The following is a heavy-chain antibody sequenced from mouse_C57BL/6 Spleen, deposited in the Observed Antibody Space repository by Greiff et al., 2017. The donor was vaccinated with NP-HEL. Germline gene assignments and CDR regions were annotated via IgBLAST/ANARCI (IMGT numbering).Heavy chain of an antibody. D-gene: IGHD2-3*01. Sequence: VQLQQSGAELVRPGTSVKMSCKASGYTFTNYWIGWAKQRPGHGLEWIGDIYPGGGYTNYNEKFKGKATLTADKSSSTAYMQFSSLTSEDSASYYCARWRWLSLYYAMGYWGQGTSVTVSS. CDR3: ARWRWLSLYYAMGY. CDR1: GYTFTNYW. CDR2: IYPGGGYT. V-gene: IGHV1-63*01. J-gene: IGHJ4*01.